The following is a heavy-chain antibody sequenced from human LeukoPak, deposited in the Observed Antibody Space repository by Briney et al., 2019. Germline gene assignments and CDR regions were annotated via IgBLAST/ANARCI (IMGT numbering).Heavy chain of an antibody. D-gene: IGHD2-2*01. J-gene: IGHJ4*02. CDR2: IKSKTDGGTT. Sequence: GGSLRLSCAASGFTSSNAWMSWVRQAPGKGLEWVGRIKSKTDGGTTDYAAPVKGRFTISRDDSKNTLYLQMNSLKTEDTAVYYCTTDRLTTVVVPAASVTDGDTDYWGQGTLVTVSS. V-gene: IGHV3-15*01. CDR1: GFTSSNAW. CDR3: TTDRLTTVVVPAASVTDGDTDY.